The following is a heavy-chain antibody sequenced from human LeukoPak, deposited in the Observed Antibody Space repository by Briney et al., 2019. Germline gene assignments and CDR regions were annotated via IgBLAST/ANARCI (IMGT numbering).Heavy chain of an antibody. Sequence: GGSLRLSCAASGFTFSSYSMNWVRQAPGKGLEWVSSNSSSSSYIYYADSVKGRFTISRDNAKNSLYLQMNSLRAEDTAVYYCARRNYYGSGDKFDYWGQGTLVTVSS. V-gene: IGHV3-21*01. D-gene: IGHD3-10*01. CDR1: GFTFSSYS. CDR2: NSSSSSYI. J-gene: IGHJ4*02. CDR3: ARRNYYGSGDKFDY.